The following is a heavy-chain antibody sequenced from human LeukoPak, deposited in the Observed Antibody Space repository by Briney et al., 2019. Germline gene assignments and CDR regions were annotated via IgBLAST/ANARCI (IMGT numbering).Heavy chain of an antibody. D-gene: IGHD6-19*01. V-gene: IGHV3-23*01. Sequence: GGSLRLSCAASGFTFSIYAMTWVRQAPGRGLEWVSAISGSGGYTYYAGSVKGRFTISRDNSKNTVYLQINSLRAEDTAVYYCARGYGSDWYVLHWGQGTLVTVSS. CDR2: ISGSGGYT. CDR3: ARGYGSDWYVLH. J-gene: IGHJ4*02. CDR1: GFTFSIYA.